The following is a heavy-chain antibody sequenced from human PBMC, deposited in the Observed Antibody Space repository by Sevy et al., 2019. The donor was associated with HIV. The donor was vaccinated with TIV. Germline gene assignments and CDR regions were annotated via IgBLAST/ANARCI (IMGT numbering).Heavy chain of an antibody. J-gene: IGHJ6*02. CDR2: VWYDENNQ. V-gene: IGHV3-33*01. Sequence: GGSLRLSCAASGFILSSFGMHWVRQAPGKGLEWVAVVWYDENNQNYLDSVKGRFTISRDNSKNTMYLQMDSLRVDDTAVYYCARDRYYYGMDVWGQGTTVTVSS. CDR1: GFILSSFG. CDR3: ARDRYYYGMDV.